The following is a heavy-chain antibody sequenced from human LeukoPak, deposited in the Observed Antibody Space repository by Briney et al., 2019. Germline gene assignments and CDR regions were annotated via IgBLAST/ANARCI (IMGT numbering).Heavy chain of an antibody. CDR1: GGSISSYY. CDR2: IYYSGST. Sequence: SETLSLTCTVSGGSISSYYWSWIRQPPGKGLEWIGYIYYSGSTNYNPSLKSRVTISADTSKNQFSLKLSSVTAADTAVYYCARSPPSLDDAFDIWGQGTMVTVSS. D-gene: IGHD3-9*01. CDR3: ARSPPSLDDAFDI. V-gene: IGHV4-59*01. J-gene: IGHJ3*02.